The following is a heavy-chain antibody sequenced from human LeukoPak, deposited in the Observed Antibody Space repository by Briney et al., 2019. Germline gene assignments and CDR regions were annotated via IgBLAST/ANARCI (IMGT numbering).Heavy chain of an antibody. CDR1: GGSISSYY. Sequence: SETLSLTCTVSGGSISSYYWSWIRQPPGKGLEWTGYIYYSGSTNYNPSLKSRVTISVDTSKNQFSLKLSSVTAADTAVYYCARRITMVRGVRILDYWGQGTLVTVSS. D-gene: IGHD3-10*01. V-gene: IGHV4-59*01. CDR3: ARRITMVRGVRILDY. CDR2: IYYSGST. J-gene: IGHJ4*02.